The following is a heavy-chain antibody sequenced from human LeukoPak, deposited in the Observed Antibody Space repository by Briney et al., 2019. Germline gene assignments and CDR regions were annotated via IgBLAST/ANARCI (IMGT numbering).Heavy chain of an antibody. D-gene: IGHD2-2*01. CDR2: ISNSGDYI. J-gene: IGHJ4*02. CDR3: ARRYCSTTNCYAFES. CDR1: GFSFSTYS. V-gene: IGHV3-21*01. Sequence: GGSLRLSCAASGFSFSTYSMNWVRQAPGKGLEWVSSISNSGDYIYYADSVKGRLTISRDNAKNSLYLQMSSLRAEDTAVYYCARRYCSTTNCYAFESWGQGTLVTVSS.